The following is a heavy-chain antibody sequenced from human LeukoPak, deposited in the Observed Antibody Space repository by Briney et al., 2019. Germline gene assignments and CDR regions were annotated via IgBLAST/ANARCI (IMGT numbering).Heavy chain of an antibody. J-gene: IGHJ5*02. CDR2: ISAYNGHT. D-gene: IGHD6-13*01. CDR3: ARDVGITVADSFDP. CDR1: GYTFTSYG. V-gene: IGHV1-18*01. Sequence: GASVKVSCKASGYTFTSYGLTWVRQAPGQGLEWMGWISAYNGHTKYPQKLQGRVTMTTDTSTSTAYMELRSLRSDDTAMYYCARDVGITVADSFDPWGQGTLVTVSS.